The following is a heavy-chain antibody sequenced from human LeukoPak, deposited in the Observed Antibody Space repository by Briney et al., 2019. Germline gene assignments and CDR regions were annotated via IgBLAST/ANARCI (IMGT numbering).Heavy chain of an antibody. V-gene: IGHV3-53*05. Sequence: GGSLRLSCAASGFTITRNYMTWVRQAPGKGLEWVSLIYSGGSTSYADSVKGRFTISRDNSKNTLYLQMNSLRAEDTAVYYCAKDPWYGSGSETWFDPWGQGTLVTVSS. CDR3: AKDPWYGSGSETWFDP. CDR2: IYSGGST. CDR1: GFTITRNY. J-gene: IGHJ5*02. D-gene: IGHD3-10*01.